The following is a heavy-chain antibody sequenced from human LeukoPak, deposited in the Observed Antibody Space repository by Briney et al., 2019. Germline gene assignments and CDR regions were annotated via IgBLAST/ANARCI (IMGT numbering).Heavy chain of an antibody. Sequence: SETLSLTCAVSDYSISSAFYWGWIRQPPGKGLEWIGSIYHSGSTDYNPSLKSRVTISVDTSKNQFSLKLRSVTAADTAVYYCARDQAYCGGDCYFDFWGQGTLVTVSS. V-gene: IGHV4-38-2*02. J-gene: IGHJ4*02. CDR3: ARDQAYCGGDCYFDF. CDR1: DYSISSAFY. D-gene: IGHD2-21*02. CDR2: IYHSGST.